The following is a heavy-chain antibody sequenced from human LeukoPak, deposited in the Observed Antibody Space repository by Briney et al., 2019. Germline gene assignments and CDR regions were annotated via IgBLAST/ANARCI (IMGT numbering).Heavy chain of an antibody. V-gene: IGHV4-34*01. Sequence: SSETLSLTCAVYGGSFSGYYWSWIRQPPGKGLEWIGEINHSGSTNYNPSLKSRVTISVDTSKNQFSLKLSSVTAADTAMYYCARVTMIVVGWGQGTLVTVSS. CDR3: ARVTMIVVG. D-gene: IGHD3-22*01. CDR2: INHSGST. CDR1: GGSFSGYY. J-gene: IGHJ4*02.